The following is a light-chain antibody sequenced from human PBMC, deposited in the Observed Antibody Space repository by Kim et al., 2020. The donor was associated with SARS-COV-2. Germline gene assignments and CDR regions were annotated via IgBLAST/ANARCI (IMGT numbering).Light chain of an antibody. CDR1: SHKSHY. CDR2: GKN. CDR3: NSRDSSGNHVV. Sequence: ALGQTFRITCKGNSHKSHYPIRYQRKPGKAPVLVIYGKNHRPSGIPDRFSGSSSGNTASLTITVGQAEDEADYYCNSRDSSGNHVVFGGGTQLTVL. J-gene: IGLJ2*01. V-gene: IGLV3-19*01.